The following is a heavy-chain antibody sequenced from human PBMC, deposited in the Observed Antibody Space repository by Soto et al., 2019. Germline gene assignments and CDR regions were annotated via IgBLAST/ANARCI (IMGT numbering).Heavy chain of an antibody. CDR2: ISGSGGST. CDR3: AKDLDRGTTVVTYYFDY. D-gene: IGHD4-17*01. J-gene: IGHJ4*02. V-gene: IGHV3-23*01. Sequence: EVQLLESGGGLVQPGGSLRLSCAASGFTFSSYAMSWVRQAPGKGLEWVSAISGSGGSTYYADSVKGRFTISRDNSKNTLYLQMNSLRAEDTAVYYCAKDLDRGTTVVTYYFDYWGQGTLVTVSS. CDR1: GFTFSSYA.